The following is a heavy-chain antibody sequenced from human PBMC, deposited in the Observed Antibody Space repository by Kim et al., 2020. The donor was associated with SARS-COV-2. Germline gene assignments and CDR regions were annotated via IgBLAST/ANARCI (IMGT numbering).Heavy chain of an antibody. Sequence: ASVKVSCKASGYTFTGYYMHWVRQAPGQGLEWMGWINPNSGGTNYAQKFQGRVTMTRDTSISTAYMELSRLRSDDTAVYYCARDKKGYDSSGYPHVRYYYGMDVWGQGTTVTVSS. CDR3: ARDKKGYDSSGYPHVRYYYGMDV. CDR1: GYTFTGYY. CDR2: INPNSGGT. V-gene: IGHV1-2*02. D-gene: IGHD3-22*01. J-gene: IGHJ6*02.